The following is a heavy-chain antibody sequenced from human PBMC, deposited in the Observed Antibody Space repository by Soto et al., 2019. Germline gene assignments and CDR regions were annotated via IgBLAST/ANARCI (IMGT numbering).Heavy chain of an antibody. Sequence: ASVKVSCKASGYTFTSYGISWVRQAPGQGLEWMGWISAYNGNTNYAQKLQGRVTMTTDTSTSTAYMELRSLRSDDTAVYYCARPDIVLAPAAAASYYYYGMDVWGQGTTVTVSS. V-gene: IGHV1-18*01. J-gene: IGHJ6*02. CDR1: GYTFTSYG. D-gene: IGHD2-2*01. CDR2: ISAYNGNT. CDR3: ARPDIVLAPAAAASYYYYGMDV.